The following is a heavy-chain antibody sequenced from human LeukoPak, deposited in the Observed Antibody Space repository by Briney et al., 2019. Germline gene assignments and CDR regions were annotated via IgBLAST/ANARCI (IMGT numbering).Heavy chain of an antibody. D-gene: IGHD6-19*01. CDR3: ARGDVDIAVAASGAFDI. CDR2: IISDGSTT. J-gene: IGHJ3*02. CDR1: KFTFSTYW. V-gene: IGHV3-74*01. Sequence: PGGSLRLSCAASKFTFSTYWMHWVRQAPGKGLVWVSRIISDGSTTSYADSVKGRFTISRDNAKNTLYLRMNSLRAEDTAVYYCARGDVDIAVAASGAFDIWGQGTMVTVSS.